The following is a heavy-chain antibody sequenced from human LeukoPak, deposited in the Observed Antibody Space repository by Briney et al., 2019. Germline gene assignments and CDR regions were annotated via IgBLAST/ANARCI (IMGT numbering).Heavy chain of an antibody. J-gene: IGHJ5*02. V-gene: IGHV4-34*01. D-gene: IGHD2-2*02. CDR2: INHSGSP. CDR1: GGSFSGYY. Sequence: SETLSLTCAVYGGSFSGYYWSWVRQPPGKGLEWIGEINHSGSPSYNPSLKSRVTILVDTSQNQFSLKLSSVTAADTAVYYCARVVVVVPAAIRLRNWFDPWGQGTLVTVSS. CDR3: ARVVVVVPAAIRLRNWFDP.